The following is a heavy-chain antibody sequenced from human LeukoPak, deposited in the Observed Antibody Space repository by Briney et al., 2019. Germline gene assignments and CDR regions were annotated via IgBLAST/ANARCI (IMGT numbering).Heavy chain of an antibody. CDR2: INPSGGST. CDR3: ARERQYQLRGRPFDP. J-gene: IGHJ5*02. V-gene: IGHV1-46*01. Sequence: ASVKVSCKASGYTFTSYGISWVRQAPGQGLEWMGIINPSGGSTSYAQKFQGRVTMTRDTSTSTVYMELSSLRSEDTAVYYCARERQYQLRGRPFDPWGQGTLVTVSS. CDR1: GYTFTSYG. D-gene: IGHD2-2*01.